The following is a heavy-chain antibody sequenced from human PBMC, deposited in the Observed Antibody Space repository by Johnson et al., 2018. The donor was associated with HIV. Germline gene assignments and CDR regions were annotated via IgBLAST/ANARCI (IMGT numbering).Heavy chain of an antibody. V-gene: IGHV3-15*01. CDR1: GFTFNNAW. J-gene: IGHJ3*02. CDR2: IKSKTDGGTT. CDR3: TTAVDGAPDAFDI. Sequence: VQLVESGGNLLKPGGSLRLSCVASGFTFNNAWMSWVRQAPGKGLEWVGRIKSKTDGGTTDYAAPVKGRFTISRDDSKNTLYLQMNSLKTEDTAVYYCTTAVDGAPDAFDIWGQGAMVIVSS. D-gene: IGHD4-17*01.